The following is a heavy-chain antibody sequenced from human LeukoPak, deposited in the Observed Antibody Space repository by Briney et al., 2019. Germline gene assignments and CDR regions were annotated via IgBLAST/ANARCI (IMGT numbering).Heavy chain of an antibody. CDR2: INHSGST. CDR1: GASFSGYY. V-gene: IGHV4-34*01. D-gene: IGHD2-2*01. Sequence: SETLSLTCAVYGASFSGYYWSWIRQPPGKGLEWIGEINHSGSTNYNPSLKSRVTISVDTSKNQFSLKLSSVTAADTAVYYCASGYANPHWGQGTLVTVSS. CDR3: ASGYANPH. J-gene: IGHJ4*02.